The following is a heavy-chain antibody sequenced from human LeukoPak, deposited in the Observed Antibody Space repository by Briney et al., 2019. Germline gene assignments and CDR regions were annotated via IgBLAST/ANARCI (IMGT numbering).Heavy chain of an antibody. V-gene: IGHV3-9*01. CDR3: AKRGVVPAAVDY. Sequence: GGSLRLSCVASGFTFNDYAMHWVRQAPGKGLEWVSGISWNSGTIGYADSVKGRFTISRDNAKNSLYLQMNSLRAEDTAVYYCAKRGVVPAAVDYWGQGTLVTVSS. D-gene: IGHD2-2*01. CDR1: GFTFNDYA. CDR2: ISWNSGTI. J-gene: IGHJ4*02.